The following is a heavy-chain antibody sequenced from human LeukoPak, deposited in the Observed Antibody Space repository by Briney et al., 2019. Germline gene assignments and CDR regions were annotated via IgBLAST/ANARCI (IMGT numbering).Heavy chain of an antibody. J-gene: IGHJ4*02. D-gene: IGHD3-22*01. CDR3: AGVDDSSGYYYDY. CDR2: IYYSGST. Sequence: SETLSLTCTVSGGSISSYYWSWIRQPPGKGLEWIGYIYYSGSTNHNPSLKSRVTISVDTSKNQFSLKLSSVTAADTAVYYCAGVDDSSGYYYDYWGQGTLVTVSS. CDR1: GGSISSYY. V-gene: IGHV4-59*01.